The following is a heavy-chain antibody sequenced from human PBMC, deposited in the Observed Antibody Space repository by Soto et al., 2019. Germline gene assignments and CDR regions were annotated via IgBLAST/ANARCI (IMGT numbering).Heavy chain of an antibody. Sequence: GGSLRLSCVASGFTFSKSWMNWVRQAPGKGLQWVANINQDGSEKSYVDSVKGRFTISRDNARNSLFLQMDSLGVDDTAVYFCSRPYSSSRYFDPWGQGTLVTVSS. V-gene: IGHV3-7*01. D-gene: IGHD6-13*01. CDR1: GFTFSKSW. CDR3: SRPYSSSRYFDP. J-gene: IGHJ5*02. CDR2: INQDGSEK.